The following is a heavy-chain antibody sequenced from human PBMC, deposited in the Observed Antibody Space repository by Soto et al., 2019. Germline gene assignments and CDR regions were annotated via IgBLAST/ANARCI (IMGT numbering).Heavy chain of an antibody. CDR3: TTVFEY. CDR2: IDGVGAGT. CDR1: GFTFTNYW. J-gene: IGHJ4*02. V-gene: IGHV3-74*01. Sequence: EVQLVQSGGGSVQPGGSLRLSCAASGFTFTNYWMHWVRQVPGKGLVWVSRIDGVGAGTSYSDSVRGRFTISRDNAENMLYLQMSSLRAEDTAVYYCTTVFEYLGQGPLVTVSS.